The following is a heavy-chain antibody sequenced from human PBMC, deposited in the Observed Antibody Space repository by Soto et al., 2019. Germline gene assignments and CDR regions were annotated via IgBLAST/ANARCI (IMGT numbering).Heavy chain of an antibody. D-gene: IGHD3-10*01. V-gene: IGHV4-39*01. CDR3: ARQTYRDHMVRGVILKESDD. Sequence: QLQLQESGPGLVKPSETLSLTCTVSGGSISSSSYYWGWIRQPPGKGLEWIGSIYYSGSTYYNPSLKSRVNISLDTSKNQSSRKPSSVTAADTAVYYCARQTYRDHMVRGVILKESDDWGQGTLVTVSS. CDR1: GGSISSSSYY. J-gene: IGHJ4*02. CDR2: IYYSGST.